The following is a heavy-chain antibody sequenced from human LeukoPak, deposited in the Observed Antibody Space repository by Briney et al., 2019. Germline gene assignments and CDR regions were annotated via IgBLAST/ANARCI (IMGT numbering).Heavy chain of an antibody. Sequence: GGSLRLSCAASGFTFSNFWMHWVRQAPGKGLVWVSRINSDGSDTYYADSVKGRFTISRDNAKNTLYLQMNSLRAEDTAIYYCARVAGGAFDSWGHGTLVTVSS. V-gene: IGHV3-74*01. CDR2: INSDGSDT. J-gene: IGHJ4*01. CDR1: GFTFSNFW. D-gene: IGHD3-10*01. CDR3: ARVAGGAFDS.